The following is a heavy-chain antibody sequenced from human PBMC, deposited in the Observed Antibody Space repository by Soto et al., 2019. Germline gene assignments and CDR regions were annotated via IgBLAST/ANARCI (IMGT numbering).Heavy chain of an antibody. D-gene: IGHD1-26*01. CDR2: IYPGDSDT. J-gene: IGHJ5*02. V-gene: IGHV5-51*01. CDR1: GYSFTRYL. Sequence: GESLNISCKGSGYSFTRYLIGWVRQVPGKGLEWMGIIYPGDSDTTYSPSFQGQVTISADKSISTAYLQWSSLKASDTAMYYCARQGAGSNWFDPWGQGTLVTVSS. CDR3: ARQGAGSNWFDP.